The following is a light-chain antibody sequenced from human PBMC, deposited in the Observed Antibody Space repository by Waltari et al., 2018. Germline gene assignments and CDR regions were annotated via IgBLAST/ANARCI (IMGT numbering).Light chain of an antibody. CDR2: DVD. CDR1: SSDIGKYNL. V-gene: IGLV2-23*02. Sequence: QSALTQTATVSGSPGQSIPISCSGASSDIGKYNLVSWYQQHPGKAPTLIVYDVDKRPSGVSNRFSGSKSGNTAFLTISGLQTADEADYYCCSYAGSAVSVFGGGTKLTVL. J-gene: IGLJ3*02. CDR3: CSYAGSAVSV.